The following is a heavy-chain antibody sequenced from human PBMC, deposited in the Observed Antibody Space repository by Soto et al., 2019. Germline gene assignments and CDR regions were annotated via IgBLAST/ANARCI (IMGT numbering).Heavy chain of an antibody. CDR3: AKDAHPNVFWSCYYFDYYYYYMDV. Sequence: PGGSLRLSCAASGFTFSSYAMSWVRQAPGKGLEWVSAISGSGGSTYYADSVKGRFTISRDNSKNTLYLQMNSLRAEDTAVYYCAKDAHPNVFWSCYYFDYYYYYMDVWGTGTTVTLSS. CDR2: ISGSGGST. CDR1: GFTFSSYA. J-gene: IGHJ6*03. V-gene: IGHV3-23*01. D-gene: IGHD3-3*01.